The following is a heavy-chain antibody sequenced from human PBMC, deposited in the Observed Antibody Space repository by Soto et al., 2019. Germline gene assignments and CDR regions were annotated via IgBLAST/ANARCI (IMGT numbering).Heavy chain of an antibody. J-gene: IGHJ2*01. Sequence: QVQLVESGGGVVQPGRSLRLSCAASGFTFSSYAMHWVRQAPGKGLEWVAVISYDGSNKYYADSVKGRFTISRDNSKNTLYLQMNSLRAEDTAVYYCARELGTVKDRWGRGTLVTVSS. CDR1: GFTFSSYA. CDR2: ISYDGSNK. D-gene: IGHD4-17*01. V-gene: IGHV3-30-3*01. CDR3: ARELGTVKDR.